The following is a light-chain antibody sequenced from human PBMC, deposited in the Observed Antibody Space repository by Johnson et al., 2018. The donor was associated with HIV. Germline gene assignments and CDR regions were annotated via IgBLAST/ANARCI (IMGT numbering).Light chain of an antibody. Sequence: QAVLTQPPSVSAAPGQMVSISCSGSSSNIGKNYVSWYQQLPGTAPKLLIHENKKRPSGIPDRFSGSKSGTSATLDITGLQTGDEAYYYCGTWDSSLGAWVFGTGTKVTVL. CDR2: ENK. V-gene: IGLV1-51*02. J-gene: IGLJ1*01. CDR1: SSNIGKNY. CDR3: GTWDSSLGAWV.